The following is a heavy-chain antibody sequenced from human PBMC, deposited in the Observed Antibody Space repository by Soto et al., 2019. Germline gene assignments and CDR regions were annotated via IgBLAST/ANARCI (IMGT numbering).Heavy chain of an antibody. D-gene: IGHD2-15*01. CDR1: GFTFSSYA. CDR3: ACHPGGAATGSYNWFDP. J-gene: IGHJ5*02. Sequence: GGSLRLSCAASGFTFSSYAMSWVRQAPGQGLEWVSAISGRGGSTYYADSVKGEFTISRDNAKTTLYLQMNSQRAEDTAVYYCACHPGGAATGSYNWFDPWGQGTLVTVSS. V-gene: IGHV3-23*01. CDR2: ISGRGGST.